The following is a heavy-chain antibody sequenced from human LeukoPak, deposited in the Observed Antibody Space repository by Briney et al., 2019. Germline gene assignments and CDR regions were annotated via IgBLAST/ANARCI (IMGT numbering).Heavy chain of an antibody. CDR1: GFTFSSYW. CDR2: IKQDGSEK. D-gene: IGHD6-19*01. CDR3: ARGHSSGWYDQYYFDH. J-gene: IGHJ4*02. V-gene: IGHV3-7*01. Sequence: GGSLRLSCAASGFTFSSYWMSWVRQAPGKGLEWVANIKQDGSEKYYVDSVKGRFTISRDNAKNSVYLQMNSLRAEDTAVYYCARGHSSGWYDQYYFDHWGQGTPVTVSS.